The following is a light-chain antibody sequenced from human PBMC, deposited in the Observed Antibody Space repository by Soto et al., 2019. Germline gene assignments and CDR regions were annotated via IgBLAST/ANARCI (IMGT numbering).Light chain of an antibody. Sequence: QSVLTQPPSASGTPGQRVTISCSGSSSNIGSNYVFWYQHLPGTAPKLLIYRNNQRPSGVPDRFSGSKSGTSASLAISGLRAEEETDDYCAAWDDSRSGVVVGGGTKLTVL. CDR3: AAWDDSRSGVV. V-gene: IGLV1-47*01. J-gene: IGLJ2*01. CDR2: RNN. CDR1: SSNIGSNY.